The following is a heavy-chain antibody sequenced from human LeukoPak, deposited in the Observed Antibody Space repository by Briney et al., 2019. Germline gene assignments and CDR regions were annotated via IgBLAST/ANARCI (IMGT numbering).Heavy chain of an antibody. CDR3: ARGQRVRGVILFHYYYYYMDV. J-gene: IGHJ6*03. CDR2: MNPNSGNT. CDR1: GYTFTSYD. Sequence: ASVKVSCKASGYTFTSYDINWVRQATGQGLEWMGWMNPNSGNTGYAQKFQGRVTMTRNTSISTAYMELSSLRSEDTAVYYCARGQRVRGVILFHYYYYYMDVWGKGTTVTISS. V-gene: IGHV1-8*01. D-gene: IGHD3-10*01.